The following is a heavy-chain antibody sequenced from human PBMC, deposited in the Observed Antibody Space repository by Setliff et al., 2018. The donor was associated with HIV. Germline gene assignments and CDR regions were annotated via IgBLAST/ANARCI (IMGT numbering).Heavy chain of an antibody. Sequence: LSLTCAVHGGPLTDHYWNWIRQSPGKGLEWIAEVHHTGYLNYNPSLKSRVTISRDPSTKQFSLKMTSMTAADTAVYYCARQLASGFWAFDIWGQGTMVTVSS. J-gene: IGHJ3*02. CDR3: ARQLASGFWAFDI. V-gene: IGHV4-34*01. D-gene: IGHD3-22*01. CDR2: VHHTGYL. CDR1: GGPLTDHY.